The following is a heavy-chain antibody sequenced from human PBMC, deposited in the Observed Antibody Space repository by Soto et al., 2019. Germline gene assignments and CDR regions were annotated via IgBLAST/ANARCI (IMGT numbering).Heavy chain of an antibody. J-gene: IGHJ6*03. CDR3: ATGMLIRGHHYYMDV. CDR1: GDSVSGNRAA. V-gene: IGHV6-1*01. CDR2: TYYRSKWYI. D-gene: IGHD3-10*01. Sequence: SQPLLLTCVIAGDSVSGNRAAWNWIMQSPSIGLEWLGRTYYRSKWYIEYAPSVTGRMTINPDTSKNQFSLQLNSVTPEDTAVYYCATGMLIRGHHYYMDVWGQGTSVTVSS.